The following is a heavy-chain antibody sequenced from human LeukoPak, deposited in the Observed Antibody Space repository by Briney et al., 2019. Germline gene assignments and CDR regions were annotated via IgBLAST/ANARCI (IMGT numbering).Heavy chain of an antibody. CDR1: GFTFSDYY. D-gene: IGHD3-16*01. J-gene: IGHJ4*02. Sequence: GGSLRLSCAASGFTFSDYYMSWIRQAPGKGLEWLSIVHDGDATIYADSVKARITISRDHSKNTLYLQMNSLRVEDTAVYYCARLATSTGSYVDYWGQGTLVTVSS. CDR2: VHDGDAT. V-gene: IGHV3-53*01. CDR3: ARLATSTGSYVDY.